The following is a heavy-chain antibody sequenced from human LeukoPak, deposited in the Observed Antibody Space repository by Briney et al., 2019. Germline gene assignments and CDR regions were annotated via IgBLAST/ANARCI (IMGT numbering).Heavy chain of an antibody. CDR2: IYYSGST. V-gene: IGHV4-30-4*02. D-gene: IGHD3-16*01. CDR3: ARDHPHDQHDAFDI. Sequence: SETLSLTCTVSGGSISSGDYYWSWIRPPPGKGLEGIGYIYYSGSTYYNPSLKNRVTISVDTSKNQFSLKLSSVTAADTAVYYCARDHPHDQHDAFDIWAQGTMVTVSS. J-gene: IGHJ3*02. CDR1: GGSISSGDYY.